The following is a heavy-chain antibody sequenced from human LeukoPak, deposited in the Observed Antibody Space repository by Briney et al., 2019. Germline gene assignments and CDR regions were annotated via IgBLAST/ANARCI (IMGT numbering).Heavy chain of an antibody. D-gene: IGHD2-2*01. Sequence: GGSLRLSCAASGFTVSSNYMSWVRQAPGKGLVWVSIIYAGGSTFYADSVKGRFTISRDNSMNTLYLQMNSLRAEDTAVYYCATYCSSTSCSSPRGAFDPWGQGTLVTVSS. CDR3: ATYCSSTSCSSPRGAFDP. J-gene: IGHJ5*02. CDR1: GFTVSSNY. V-gene: IGHV3-53*01. CDR2: IYAGGST.